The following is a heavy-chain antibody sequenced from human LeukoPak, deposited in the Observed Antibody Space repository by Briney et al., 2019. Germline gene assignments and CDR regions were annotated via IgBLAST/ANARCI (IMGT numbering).Heavy chain of an antibody. Sequence: GGSLRLSCAASGFTFSSYGMHWVRQAPGKGLEWVAVISYDGSNEYYADSVKGRFTISRDNSKNTLYRQMNSLRAEDTAVYYCAKVTSDYWGQGILVTVSS. CDR2: ISYDGSNE. V-gene: IGHV3-30*18. CDR3: AKVTSDY. D-gene: IGHD2-21*02. CDR1: GFTFSSYG. J-gene: IGHJ4*02.